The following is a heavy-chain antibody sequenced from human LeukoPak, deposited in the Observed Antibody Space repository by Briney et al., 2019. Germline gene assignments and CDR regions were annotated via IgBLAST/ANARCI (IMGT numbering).Heavy chain of an antibody. Sequence: SETLSLTCTGSGGSISSYYWSWIRKPPGKGLEWMGYISYSGSTNYNPSLKSRVTISVDTSKNQLSLKLNSVTAADTAVYYCARYIWGSYPTFEDYWGQGSLVTVSS. CDR3: ARYIWGSYPTFEDY. J-gene: IGHJ4*02. CDR1: GGSISSYY. V-gene: IGHV4-59*01. CDR2: ISYSGST. D-gene: IGHD3-16*02.